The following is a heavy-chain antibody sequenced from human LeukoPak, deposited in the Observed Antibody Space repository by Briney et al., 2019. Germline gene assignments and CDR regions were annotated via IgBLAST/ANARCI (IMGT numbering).Heavy chain of an antibody. V-gene: IGHV4-59*01. CDR3: ARENYYDSSGHLDY. Sequence: SETLSLTCTVSGGSISSYYWSLIRQPPGKGLEWIGYIYYSGSTNYNPSLKSRVTISVDTSKNQFSLKLSSVTAADTAVYYCARENYYDSSGHLDYWGQGTLVTVSS. CDR1: GGSISSYY. CDR2: IYYSGST. D-gene: IGHD3-22*01. J-gene: IGHJ4*02.